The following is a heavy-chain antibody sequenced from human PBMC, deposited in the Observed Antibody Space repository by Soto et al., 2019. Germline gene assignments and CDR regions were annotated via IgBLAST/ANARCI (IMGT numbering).Heavy chain of an antibody. J-gene: IGHJ5*02. V-gene: IGHV5-51*01. CDR2: IYPGDSDT. CDR1: GYSFTSYW. CDR3: ARPGQPRGAASWFDP. Sequence: PGESLKISCKGSGYSFTSYWIGWVRQMPGKGLEWMGIIYPGDSDTRYSPSFQGQVTISAAKSISTAYLQWSSLKASDTAMYYCARPGQPRGAASWFDPWGQGTLVTVSS. D-gene: IGHD1-26*01.